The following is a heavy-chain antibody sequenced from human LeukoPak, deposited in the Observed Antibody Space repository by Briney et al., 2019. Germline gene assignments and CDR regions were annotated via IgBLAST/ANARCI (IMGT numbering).Heavy chain of an antibody. D-gene: IGHD6-19*01. Sequence: ASVKVSCQASRYTFTGYYMHWVRPPPGQGLEWMGWIYPNSGGTNYAQKFQGRVTMTRDTSISTAYMELSRLRSDDTAVYYCARSGAGMGPYYYYMDVWGKGTTVTVSS. CDR1: RYTFTGYY. V-gene: IGHV1-2*02. CDR3: ARSGAGMGPYYYYMDV. J-gene: IGHJ6*03. CDR2: IYPNSGGT.